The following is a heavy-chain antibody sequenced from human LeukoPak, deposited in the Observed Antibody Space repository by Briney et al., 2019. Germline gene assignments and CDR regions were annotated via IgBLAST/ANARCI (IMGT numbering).Heavy chain of an antibody. CDR1: GFTFSSYN. CDR3: ARGFRGWYYFDY. J-gene: IGHJ4*02. CDR2: ISNSGTYI. Sequence: GGSLRLSCAASGFTFSSYNMNWVRQAPGKGLEWVASISNSGTYIYDADSVKGRFTISRDNAKNSLYLQMNSLRAEDTAVYYCARGFRGWYYFDYWGQGTVVTVSS. D-gene: IGHD6-19*01. V-gene: IGHV3-21*01.